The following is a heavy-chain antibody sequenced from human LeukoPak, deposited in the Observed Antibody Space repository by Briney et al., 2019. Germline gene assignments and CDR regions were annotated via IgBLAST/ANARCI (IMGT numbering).Heavy chain of an antibody. J-gene: IGHJ4*02. CDR1: GGTFSSYA. Sequence: SVKVSCKASGGTFSSYAISWVRQAPGQGLEWMGGIIPIFGTANYAQKFQGRVTITADESTSTAYMELSSLRSEDTAVYYCARDGGLGGSGSYEFDYWGQGTLVTVSS. CDR3: ARDGGLGGSGSYEFDY. D-gene: IGHD3-10*01. CDR2: IIPIFGTA. V-gene: IGHV1-69*01.